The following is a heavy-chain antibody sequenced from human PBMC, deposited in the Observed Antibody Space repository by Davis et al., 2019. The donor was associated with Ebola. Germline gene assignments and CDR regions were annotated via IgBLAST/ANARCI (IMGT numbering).Heavy chain of an antibody. CDR3: AGVWAYSNEDFSLYGMDV. CDR1: GDSVSSNSAA. CDR2: TYYRSKWYN. Sequence: SQTLSLTCAISGDSVSSNSAAWNWIRQSPSRGLEWLGRTYYRSKWYNDYAVSVKSRITINPDTSKNQFSLKLSSVTAADTAVYYCAGVWAYSNEDFSLYGMDVWGQGTTVTVSS. J-gene: IGHJ6*02. D-gene: IGHD4-11*01. V-gene: IGHV6-1*01.